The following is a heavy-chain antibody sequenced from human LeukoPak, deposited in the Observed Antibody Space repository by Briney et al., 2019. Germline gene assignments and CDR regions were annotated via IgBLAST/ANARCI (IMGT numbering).Heavy chain of an antibody. Sequence: PGGSLRLSCAASGFTVSSNYMSWVRQAPGKGLEWVSVVYSGGSTYYADSVKGRFTISRDNSKNTLYLQMNSLRAEDTAVYYCARDILTGRHNAFDIWGQGTMVTVSS. V-gene: IGHV3-53*01. J-gene: IGHJ3*02. D-gene: IGHD3-9*01. CDR2: VYSGGST. CDR3: ARDILTGRHNAFDI. CDR1: GFTVSSNY.